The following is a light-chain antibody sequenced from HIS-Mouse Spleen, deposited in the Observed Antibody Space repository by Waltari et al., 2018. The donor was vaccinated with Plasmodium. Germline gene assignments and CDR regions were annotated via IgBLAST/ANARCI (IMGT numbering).Light chain of an antibody. CDR1: SDINVGSYN. V-gene: IGLV5-37*01. J-gene: IGLJ3*02. CDR3: MIWPSNASGV. CDR2: YSSDSDK. Sequence: QPVLTQPPSSSASPGESASLTCTLPSDINVGSYNIYWYQQTPGSPPRYLLYYSSDSDKGQGSGVPSRFSGSKDASANTGILLISGLQSEDEADYYCMIWPSNASGVFGGGTKLTVL.